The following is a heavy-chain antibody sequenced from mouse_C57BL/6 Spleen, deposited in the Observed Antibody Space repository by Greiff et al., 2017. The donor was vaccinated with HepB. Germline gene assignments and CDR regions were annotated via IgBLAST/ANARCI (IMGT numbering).Heavy chain of an antibody. CDR3: TTPGGLRRGFAY. CDR2: IDPENGDT. V-gene: IGHV14-4*01. CDR1: GFNIKDDY. Sequence: EVKLVESGAELVRPGASVKLSCTASGFNIKDDYMHWVKQRPEQGLEWIGWIDPENGDTEYASKFQGKATITADTSSNTSYLQLSSLTSEDTAVYYCTTPGGLRRGFAYWGQGTLVTVSA. D-gene: IGHD2-4*01. J-gene: IGHJ3*01.